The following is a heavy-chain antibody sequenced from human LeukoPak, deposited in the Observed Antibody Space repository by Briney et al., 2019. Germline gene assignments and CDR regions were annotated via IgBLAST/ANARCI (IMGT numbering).Heavy chain of an antibody. Sequence: ASVKVSCKASGYTFTSYGISWVRQAPGQGLEWMGWISAYNGNTNYAQKLQGRVTMTTDPSTSTAYMELRSLRSDDTAVYYCARAVNYDEALDFDYWGQGTLVTVSS. V-gene: IGHV1-18*01. J-gene: IGHJ4*02. CDR2: ISAYNGNT. CDR3: ARAVNYDEALDFDY. D-gene: IGHD3-22*01. CDR1: GYTFTSYG.